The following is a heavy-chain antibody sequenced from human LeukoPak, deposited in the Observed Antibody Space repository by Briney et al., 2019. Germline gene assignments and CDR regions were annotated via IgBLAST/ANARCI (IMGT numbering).Heavy chain of an antibody. CDR2: INHSGST. D-gene: IGHD6-13*01. CDR3: ARDLMGSSSWSDAFDI. Sequence: PSETLSLTCAVYGGSFSGYYWSWIRQPPGKGLEWIGEINHSGSTNYNPSLKSRVTISVDTSKNQFSLKLSSVTAADTAVYYCARDLMGSSSWSDAFDIWGQGTMVTVSS. V-gene: IGHV4-34*01. CDR1: GGSFSGYY. J-gene: IGHJ3*02.